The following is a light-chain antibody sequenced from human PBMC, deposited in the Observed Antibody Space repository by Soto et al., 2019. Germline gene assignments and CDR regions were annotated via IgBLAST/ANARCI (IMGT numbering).Light chain of an antibody. J-gene: IGKJ1*01. CDR2: GAS. V-gene: IGKV1-6*01. Sequence: IKVTQSLSSLSASVGDTVTITCRASQGIGKDLAWFQQRPGKAPKLLIYGASGLQNGVPSRFSGSGSGTDFTLTISGLQPEDFATYFCLQDFNYPWTFGQGTKVDIK. CDR1: QGIGKD. CDR3: LQDFNYPWT.